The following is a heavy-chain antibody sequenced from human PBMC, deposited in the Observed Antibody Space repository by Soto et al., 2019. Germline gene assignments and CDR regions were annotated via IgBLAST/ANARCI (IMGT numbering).Heavy chain of an antibody. V-gene: IGHV1-8*01. CDR2: MNPNSCNT. CDR1: GYTFTSYD. Sequence: ASAKVSCKASGYTFTSYDINWVRQATGQRLEWMGWMNPNSCNTGYAQKFQGRVTMTRNTSISTAYMELSSLRFEYTAVYYCARERAAAGFNWFDPWGQGTLVTVPQ. D-gene: IGHD6-13*01. J-gene: IGHJ5*02. CDR3: ARERAAAGFNWFDP.